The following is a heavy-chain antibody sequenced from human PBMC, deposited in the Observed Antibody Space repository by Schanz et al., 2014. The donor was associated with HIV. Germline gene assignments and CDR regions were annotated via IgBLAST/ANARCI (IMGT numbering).Heavy chain of an antibody. CDR2: ISGSDGDT. J-gene: IGHJ5*02. D-gene: IGHD5-18*01. CDR1: GFTFSNFA. V-gene: IGHV3-23*01. CDR3: VKAYSSGFSGAGS. Sequence: EVQMLESGGGSVQPGGSLRLSCAASGFTFSNFAMSWVRQAPGKGLEWVSTISGSDGDTYYADSVKGRFTISRDNSRNALYLHMNSLRADDTAIYYCVKAYSSGFSGAGSWGQGALVTVSP.